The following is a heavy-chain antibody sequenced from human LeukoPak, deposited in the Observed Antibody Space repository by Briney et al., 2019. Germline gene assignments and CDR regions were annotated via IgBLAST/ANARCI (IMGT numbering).Heavy chain of an antibody. CDR2: ISYDGSNK. J-gene: IGHJ4*02. Sequence: GRSLRLPCAASGFTFSSYAVHWVRQAPGKGLEWVAVISYDGSNKYYADSVKGRFTISRDNSKNTLYLQMNSLRAEDTAVYYCARAFQGRSPVSSEYYFDYWGQGTLVTVSS. D-gene: IGHD3-10*01. CDR1: GFTFSSYA. CDR3: ARAFQGRSPVSSEYYFDY. V-gene: IGHV3-30-3*01.